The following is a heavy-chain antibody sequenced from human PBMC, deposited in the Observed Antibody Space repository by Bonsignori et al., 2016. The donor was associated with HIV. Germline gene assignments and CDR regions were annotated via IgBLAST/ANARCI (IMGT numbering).Heavy chain of an antibody. CDR1: GGSISSYY. D-gene: IGHD6-25*01. J-gene: IGHJ4*02. Sequence: QVQLQESGPGLVRPSDIVSLTCTVSGGSISSYYWSWIRQSPGKGLEWIGHIYDDGGITYNPSLESRVTMSVDKSKNQFSLRVNSVTAADTAVYYCARTLRLCFDYWGQGILVTGLL. CDR2: IYDDGGI. CDR3: ARTLRLCFDY. V-gene: IGHV4-59*07.